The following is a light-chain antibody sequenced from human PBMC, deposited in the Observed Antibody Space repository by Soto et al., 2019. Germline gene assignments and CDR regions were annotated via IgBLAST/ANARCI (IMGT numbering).Light chain of an antibody. CDR1: QIVLYRSNNKNY. V-gene: IGKV4-1*01. CDR3: QQYYNASTWT. J-gene: IGKJ1*01. Sequence: DILMTQSPASLTVSLCERATFNCKSSQIVLYRSNNKNYLAWSQQQQGQPPNLLIFWASTRESGVPDRFSGSGSGTNLTLTISSLQAEDEAVYYCQQYYNASTWTLGQGTKVDI. CDR2: WAS.